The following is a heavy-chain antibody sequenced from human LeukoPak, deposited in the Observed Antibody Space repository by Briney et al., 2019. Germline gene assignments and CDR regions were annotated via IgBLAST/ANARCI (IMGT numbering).Heavy chain of an antibody. J-gene: IGHJ4*02. Sequence: VGSLRLSCAASRFTVSSNYMSWVRQAPGTGLERVSVIYSGGSTYYADSVQGRFTISRDNSKTTLYLQMTSTRAEGKAVYYCARDRRWDSSSPLDYWGQGTLVTVSS. CDR3: ARDRRWDSSSPLDY. D-gene: IGHD6-6*01. CDR1: RFTVSSNY. V-gene: IGHV3-66*02. CDR2: IYSGGST.